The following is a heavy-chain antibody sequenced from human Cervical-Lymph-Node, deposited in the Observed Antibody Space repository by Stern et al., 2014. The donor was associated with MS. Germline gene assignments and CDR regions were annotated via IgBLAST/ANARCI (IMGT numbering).Heavy chain of an antibody. CDR2: ISAIGTYK. CDR1: GFTFSAYS. CDR3: ARDANGAARHDY. D-gene: IGHD6-6*01. Sequence: EVQLVESGGGLVKPGGSLRLSCAASGFTFSAYSMNWVRQAPGKGLEWVSSISAIGTYKYYADSVKGRFTIARDNARNSLYLQMNSLRVEDTAVYFCARDANGAARHDYWGQGTLVTVSS. J-gene: IGHJ4*02. V-gene: IGHV3-21*01.